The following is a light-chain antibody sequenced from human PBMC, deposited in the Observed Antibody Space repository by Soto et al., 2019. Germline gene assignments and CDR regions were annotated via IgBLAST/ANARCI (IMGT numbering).Light chain of an antibody. Sequence: EIVLTQSPGTLSLSPGERATLSCGASQSVSSSYLAWYQQKPGQAPRLLIYGASSRANGIPDRFSGRGSGTDFTLTISRLEPEDFAVYYCQQYGSSPQTFGQGTKLEIK. CDR3: QQYGSSPQT. J-gene: IGKJ2*01. V-gene: IGKV3-20*01. CDR1: QSVSSSY. CDR2: GAS.